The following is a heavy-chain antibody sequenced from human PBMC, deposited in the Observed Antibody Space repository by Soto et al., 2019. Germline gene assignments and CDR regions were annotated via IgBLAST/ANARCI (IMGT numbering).Heavy chain of an antibody. V-gene: IGHV3-21*01. CDR1: GFTFSSYS. Sequence: GGSLRLSCAASGFTFSSYSMNWVRQAPGKGLEWVSSISSSSSYIYYADSVKGRFTISRDNAKNSLYLQMNSLRAEDTAVYYCATYDFWSGDDAFDIWGQGTMVTVSS. D-gene: IGHD3-3*01. J-gene: IGHJ3*02. CDR2: ISSSSSYI. CDR3: ATYDFWSGDDAFDI.